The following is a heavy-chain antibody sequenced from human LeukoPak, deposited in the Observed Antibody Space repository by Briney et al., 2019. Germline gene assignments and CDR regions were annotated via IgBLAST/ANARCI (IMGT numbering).Heavy chain of an antibody. J-gene: IGHJ6*02. Sequence: PGRSLRLSCAASGFTSNDFAMHWVRQTPGKGLEWVSGISWNSGSIGYADSVKGRFTISRDNGKNALYLEINSLRAEDTALYYCVKDGAIFGVPITRGGMDVWGQGTTVTVSS. V-gene: IGHV3-9*02. D-gene: IGHD3-3*01. CDR2: ISWNSGSI. CDR1: GFTSNDFA. CDR3: VKDGAIFGVPITRGGMDV.